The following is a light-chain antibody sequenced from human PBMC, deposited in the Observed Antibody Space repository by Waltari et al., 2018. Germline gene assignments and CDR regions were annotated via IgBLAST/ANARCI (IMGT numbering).Light chain of an antibody. Sequence: SYELTQPPSGSVSPGHTARISCSGDALPKKSAYWYQQKSGQAPVLVIYEDNKRPSGIPERFSGSSSGTMATLTISGAQVEDEADYYCYSTDGSGNHRVFGGGTKLTVL. J-gene: IGLJ3*02. CDR3: YSTDGSGNHRV. V-gene: IGLV3-10*01. CDR1: ALPKKS. CDR2: EDN.